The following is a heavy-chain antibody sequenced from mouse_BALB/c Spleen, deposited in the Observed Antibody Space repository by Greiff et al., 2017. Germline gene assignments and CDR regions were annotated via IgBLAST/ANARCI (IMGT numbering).Heavy chain of an antibody. CDR2: INPSTGYT. V-gene: IGHV1-7*01. Sequence: VQLQQSGAELAKPGASVKMSCKASGYTFTSYWMHWVKQRPGQGLEWIGYINPSTGYTEYNQKFKDKATLTADTSSSTAYMQLSSLTSEDSAVYFCARCGNYDYWGQGTTLTVSS. D-gene: IGHD2-1*01. J-gene: IGHJ2*01. CDR3: ARCGNYDY. CDR1: GYTFTSYW.